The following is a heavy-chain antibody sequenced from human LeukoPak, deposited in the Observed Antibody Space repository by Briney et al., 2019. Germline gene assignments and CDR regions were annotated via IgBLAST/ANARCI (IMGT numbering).Heavy chain of an antibody. CDR2: INPSGGST. CDR3: ARDNSVEDTAWWFDP. CDR1: GYTFTSYY. J-gene: IGHJ5*01. D-gene: IGHD4-23*01. V-gene: IGHV1-46*01. Sequence: ASAKVSCKASGYTFTSYYMHWVRQAPGQGLGWMGIINPSGGSTSYAQKFQGRVTMTRDMSTSTDYMELSSLRSEDTAVYYCARDNSVEDTAWWFDPWGQGTLVTVSS.